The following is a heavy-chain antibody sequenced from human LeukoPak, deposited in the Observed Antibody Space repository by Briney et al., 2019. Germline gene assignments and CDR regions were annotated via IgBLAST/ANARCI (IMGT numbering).Heavy chain of an antibody. D-gene: IGHD6-19*01. CDR1: GFTFSSYA. CDR3: AKDQGAVAGSEYDY. V-gene: IGHV3-23*01. J-gene: IGHJ4*02. Sequence: GGSLRLSCAASGFTFSSYAMSWVRQAPGKGLEWVSAISGSGGSTYYADSVKGRFTISRDNSKNTLYLQMNSLRAEDRAVYYCAKDQGAVAGSEYDYWGQGALVTVSS. CDR2: ISGSGGST.